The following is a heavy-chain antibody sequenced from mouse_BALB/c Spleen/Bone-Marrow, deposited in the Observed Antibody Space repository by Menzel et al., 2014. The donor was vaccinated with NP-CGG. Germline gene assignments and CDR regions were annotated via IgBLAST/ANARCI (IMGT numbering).Heavy chain of an antibody. J-gene: IGHJ3*01. CDR3: ARDGSPLAY. CDR1: GYTFPSYW. D-gene: IGHD2-3*01. Sequence: VQPQQSGAELVRPGASVKLSCNASGYTFPSYWIAWVPQTPGQGLECIGTIYPSDRHTTYNQNFKDKAPLTVATSSTTACMQLGSPASEDCAVYYCARDGSPLAYWGQGTLVTVSA. CDR2: IYPSDRHT. V-gene: IGHV1-59*01.